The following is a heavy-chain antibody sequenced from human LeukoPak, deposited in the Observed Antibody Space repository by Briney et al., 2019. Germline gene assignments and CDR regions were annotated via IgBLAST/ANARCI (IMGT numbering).Heavy chain of an antibody. D-gene: IGHD7-27*01. Sequence: PGGSLRLSCAASGFTFNSYWMSWVRQAPGKGLELVANIKQDGSEKYYVDSVKGRFTISRDNSKNTLCLQMNSLRAEDTAVYYCASRGASFNWGSGGDYFDYWGQGTLVTVSS. CDR2: IKQDGSEK. V-gene: IGHV3-7*01. CDR3: ASRGASFNWGSGGDYFDY. J-gene: IGHJ4*02. CDR1: GFTFNSYW.